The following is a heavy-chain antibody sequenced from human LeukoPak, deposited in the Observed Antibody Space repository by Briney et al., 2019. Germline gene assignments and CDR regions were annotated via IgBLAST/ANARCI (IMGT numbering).Heavy chain of an antibody. Sequence: SGTLSLTRAVYGGSFSGYYWSWIRQPPGKGLEWIGEINHSGSTNYNPSLKSRVTISVDTSKNQFSLKLSSVTAADTAVYYCARVFVQQLVLFSGGFDPWGQGTLVTVSS. CDR3: ARVFVQQLVLFSGGFDP. CDR1: GGSFSGYY. D-gene: IGHD6-13*01. V-gene: IGHV4-34*01. CDR2: INHSGST. J-gene: IGHJ5*02.